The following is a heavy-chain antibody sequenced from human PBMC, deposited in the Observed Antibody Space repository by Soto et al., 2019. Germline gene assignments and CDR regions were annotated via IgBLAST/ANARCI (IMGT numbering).Heavy chain of an antibody. Sequence: NPSETLSLTCPVSGGSTINYYWSWIRQPPGRGLEWIGYIYNNENTNYNPSLKSRVTISKDMTKKELSLKLNSVTAADTAVYFCARGARWLAPLDAWGQGTLVTVLL. D-gene: IGHD6-19*01. CDR2: IYNNENT. CDR3: ARGARWLAPLDA. V-gene: IGHV4-59*01. J-gene: IGHJ5*02. CDR1: GGSTINYY.